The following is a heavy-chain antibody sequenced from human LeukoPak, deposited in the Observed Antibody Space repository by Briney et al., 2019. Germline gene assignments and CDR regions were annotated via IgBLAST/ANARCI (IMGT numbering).Heavy chain of an antibody. Sequence: PGGSLRLSCAASGFTFSSYAMSWVRQAPGKGLEWVSSISGSGGDTYYTDSVKGRFTISRDNSKNTLYLQMNSLRAEDTAVYYCAKVGGSGGTWDWYFDLWGRGTLVTVSS. J-gene: IGHJ2*01. CDR1: GFTFSSYA. D-gene: IGHD3-10*01. V-gene: IGHV3-23*01. CDR3: AKVGGSGGTWDWYFDL. CDR2: ISGSGGDT.